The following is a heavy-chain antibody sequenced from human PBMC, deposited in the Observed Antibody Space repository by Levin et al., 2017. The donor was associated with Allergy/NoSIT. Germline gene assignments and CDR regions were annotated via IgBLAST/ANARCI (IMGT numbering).Heavy chain of an antibody. J-gene: IGHJ2*01. D-gene: IGHD6-19*01. V-gene: IGHV3-21*01. CDR3: ARDTGVAGPNWFFDL. CDR1: GFTFSIYS. Sequence: LSLTCAASGFTFSIYSMNWVRQAPGKGLEWVSSITSSSSYIYYADSVKGRFTISRDNAKNSLYLQMNSLRAEDTAVYYCARDTGVAGPNWFFDLWGRGTLVTVSS. CDR2: ITSSSSYI.